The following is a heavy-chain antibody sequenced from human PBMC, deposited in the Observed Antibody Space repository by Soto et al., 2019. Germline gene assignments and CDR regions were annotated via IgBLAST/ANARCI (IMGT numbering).Heavy chain of an antibody. CDR2: ISSSGRTI. CDR1: GFIFSSDE. Sequence: GGSLRLSCAASGFIFSSDEINWVRQAPGKGLEWVSYISSSGRTIHYADSVKGRFTISRDNAKNMVYLQMNSLRAEDTAMYYCGRGSGPRGRPYWGQGISVTVSS. V-gene: IGHV3-48*03. D-gene: IGHD6-25*01. J-gene: IGHJ4*02. CDR3: GRGSGPRGRPY.